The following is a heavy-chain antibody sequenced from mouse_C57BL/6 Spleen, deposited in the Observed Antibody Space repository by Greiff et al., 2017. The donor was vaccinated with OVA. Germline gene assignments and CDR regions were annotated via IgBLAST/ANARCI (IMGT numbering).Heavy chain of an antibody. D-gene: IGHD1-1*01. CDR1: GYTFTSYG. V-gene: IGHV1-81*01. CDR3: ARYGSSYPYFDY. CDR2: IYPRSGNT. J-gene: IGHJ2*01. Sequence: LVESGAELARPGASVKLSCKASGYTFTSYGISWVKQRTGQGLEWIGEIYPRSGNTYYNEKFKGKATLTADKSSSTAYMELRSLTSEDSAVYFCARYGSSYPYFDYWGQGTTLTVSS.